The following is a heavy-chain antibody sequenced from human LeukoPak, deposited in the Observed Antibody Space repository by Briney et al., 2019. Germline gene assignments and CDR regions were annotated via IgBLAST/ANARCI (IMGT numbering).Heavy chain of an antibody. CDR3: ARDRVAAAGTNWFDP. CDR2: IWYDGSNK. V-gene: IGHV3-33*01. J-gene: IGHJ5*02. D-gene: IGHD6-13*01. Sequence: GGSLRLSCAASGFTFSSYGVHWVRQAPGKGLEWVALIWYDGSNKYYADSVKGRLTISRDNSKNTLYLQMNSLRAEDTAVYYCARDRVAAAGTNWFDPWGQGTLVTVSS. CDR1: GFTFSSYG.